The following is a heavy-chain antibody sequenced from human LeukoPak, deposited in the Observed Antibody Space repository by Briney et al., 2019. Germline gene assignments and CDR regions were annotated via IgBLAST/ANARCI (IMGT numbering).Heavy chain of an antibody. Sequence: GGSLRLSCAASGFTFSSYAMSWVRQAPGKGLEWVSAISGSGGSTYYADSVKGRFTISRDNSKNTLYQQMNSLRAEDTAVYYCAKDKSYYYDSGSYGLDYWGQGTLVTVSS. J-gene: IGHJ4*02. V-gene: IGHV3-23*01. CDR1: GFTFSSYA. CDR3: AKDKSYYYDSGSYGLDY. CDR2: ISGSGGST. D-gene: IGHD3-10*01.